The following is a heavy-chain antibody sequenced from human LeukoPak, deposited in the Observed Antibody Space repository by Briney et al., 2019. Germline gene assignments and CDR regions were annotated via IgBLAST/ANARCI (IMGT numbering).Heavy chain of an antibody. CDR2: IIPIFGTA. Sequence: GASVKVSCKASGGTFSSYAISWVRQAPGQGLEWMGGIIPIFGTANYAQKFQGRVTITADESTSTAYMELSSLRSEDTAVYYCATGWLHGGISYYYGMDVWGQGTTVTVSS. J-gene: IGHJ6*02. CDR1: GGTFSSYA. CDR3: ATGWLHGGISYYYGMDV. D-gene: IGHD4-23*01. V-gene: IGHV1-69*13.